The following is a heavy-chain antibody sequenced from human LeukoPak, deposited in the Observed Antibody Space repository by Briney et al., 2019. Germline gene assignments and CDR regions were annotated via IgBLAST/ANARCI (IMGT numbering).Heavy chain of an antibody. CDR3: ARDPGLERRAFDY. J-gene: IGHJ4*02. V-gene: IGHV4-59*01. D-gene: IGHD1-1*01. CDR1: GGSISSFY. Sequence: PSETLSLTCIVSGGSISSFYWSWTRQPPGKGLEWIGYIYYSGSTNYNPSLKSRVTISVDTSKNQFSLKLSSVTAADTAVYYCARDPGLERRAFDYWGQGTLVTVSS. CDR2: IYYSGST.